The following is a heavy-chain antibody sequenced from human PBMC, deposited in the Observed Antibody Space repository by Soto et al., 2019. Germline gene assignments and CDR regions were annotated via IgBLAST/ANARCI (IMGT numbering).Heavy chain of an antibody. CDR3: ARDLQGLGYYYYGMDV. V-gene: IGHV1-69*12. D-gene: IGHD6-19*01. CDR2: IIPIFGTA. CDR1: GGTFSSYA. Sequence: QVQLVQSGAEVKKPGSSVKVSCKASGGTFSSYAISWVRQAPGQGLEWMGGIIPIFGTANYAQKFQGRVTITADESTSTAYMELSSLRPEDTAVYYCARDLQGLGYYYYGMDVWGQGTTVTVSS. J-gene: IGHJ6*02.